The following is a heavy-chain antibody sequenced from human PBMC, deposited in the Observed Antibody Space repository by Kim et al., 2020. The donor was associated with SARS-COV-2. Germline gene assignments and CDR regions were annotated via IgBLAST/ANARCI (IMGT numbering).Heavy chain of an antibody. J-gene: IGHJ4*02. CDR1: GFNVRSNY. CDR3: ARDILESCSGGSCYSDC. D-gene: IGHD2-15*01. CDR2: IYSSETT. Sequence: GGSLRLSCAASGFNVRSNYMSWLRQAPGKGLEWVSTIYSSETTYYADSVKGRFTISRDNSKNTLYLQMNSLRAEDTAVYYCARDILESCSGGSCYSDCWGQGTLVSVSS. V-gene: IGHV3-53*01.